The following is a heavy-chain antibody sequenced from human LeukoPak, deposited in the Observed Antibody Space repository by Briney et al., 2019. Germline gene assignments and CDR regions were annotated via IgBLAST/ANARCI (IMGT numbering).Heavy chain of an antibody. CDR3: AKELDYTTYGYYIAY. CDR2: IGAGGTFT. CDR1: GFTVSSNY. Sequence: PGGSLRLSCAASGFTVSSNYMSWVRQAPGKGLEWVSGIGAGGTFTYYADSVKGRFTISRDNSRNTLYLQMNSLRADDTAVYYCAKELDYTTYGYYIAYSGQGTLVTVSS. J-gene: IGHJ4*02. D-gene: IGHD4-11*01. V-gene: IGHV3-23*01.